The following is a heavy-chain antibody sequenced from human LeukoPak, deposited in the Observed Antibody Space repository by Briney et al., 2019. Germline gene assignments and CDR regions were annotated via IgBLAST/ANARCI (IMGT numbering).Heavy chain of an antibody. CDR3: ARLDCGGDCYVDY. J-gene: IGHJ4*02. CDR1: GASFTSNC. Sequence: SETLSLTCTVSGASFTSNCWSWIRQPPGKGLEWIGYIYYSGTTTYNPSLERRVTMSVVMSKTQFSLRLNSVTATDTAVYYCARLDCGGDCYVDYWGQGTLVTVSS. CDR2: IYYSGTT. D-gene: IGHD2-21*02. V-gene: IGHV4-59*08.